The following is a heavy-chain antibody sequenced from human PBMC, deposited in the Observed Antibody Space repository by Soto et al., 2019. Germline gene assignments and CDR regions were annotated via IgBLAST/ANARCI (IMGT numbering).Heavy chain of an antibody. CDR3: ARASNYDILTGYYTRWFDP. CDR1: GGSINSDAYY. Sequence: PSETLSLTCTVSGGSINSDAYYWSWIRQPPGKGLEWIGNIYYSGNTYYNPSLKSRVTISVDTSKNQFTLRLSSVTAADTALYYCARASNYDILTGYYTRWFDPWGQGTLVTVSS. V-gene: IGHV4-30-4*01. D-gene: IGHD3-9*01. J-gene: IGHJ5*02. CDR2: IYYSGNT.